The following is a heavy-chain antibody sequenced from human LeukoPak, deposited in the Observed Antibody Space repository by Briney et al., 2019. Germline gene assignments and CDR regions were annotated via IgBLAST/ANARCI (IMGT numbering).Heavy chain of an antibody. CDR3: AKDKGRYGGTYYFDY. Sequence: GGSLRLSCAASGFTFDDYAMHWVRQAPGKGLEWVSGISWNSGSIGYADSVKGRFTISRDNAKNSLYLQINSLRAEDTALYYCAKDKGRYGGTYYFDYWGQGTLVTVSS. V-gene: IGHV3-9*01. CDR2: ISWNSGSI. CDR1: GFTFDDYA. J-gene: IGHJ4*02. D-gene: IGHD4-23*01.